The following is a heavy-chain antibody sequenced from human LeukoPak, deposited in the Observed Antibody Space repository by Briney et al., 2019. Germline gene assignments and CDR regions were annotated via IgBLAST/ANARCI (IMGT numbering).Heavy chain of an antibody. CDR2: ISYDGSNK. V-gene: IGHV3-30*03. CDR3: ASLLLYCSGSTCYSDY. Sequence: PGRSLRLSCAASGFTFSSYGMHWVRQAPGKGLEWVAVISYDGSNKYYADSVKGRFTISRDNSKNTLYLQMNSLRTEDTAVYYCASLLLYCSGSTCYSDYWGQGTLVTVSS. CDR1: GFTFSSYG. D-gene: IGHD2-15*01. J-gene: IGHJ4*02.